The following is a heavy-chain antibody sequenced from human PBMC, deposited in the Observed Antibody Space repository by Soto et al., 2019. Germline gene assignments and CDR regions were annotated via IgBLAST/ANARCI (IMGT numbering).Heavy chain of an antibody. J-gene: IGHJ4*02. V-gene: IGHV1-18*01. Sequence: QVQLVQSEGELRQPGASVTVSCRASGYTFTSYGIIWVRQAPGQGLEWMGYISPNSGATTYAQNLQGRLTLTTDTSTSTAYMELRSLSSADTAIYYCVREMWTRSGPQNFFDYCGLVALVTLSS. CDR2: ISPNSGAT. D-gene: IGHD6-25*01. CDR3: VREMWTRSGPQNFFDY. CDR1: GYTFTSYG.